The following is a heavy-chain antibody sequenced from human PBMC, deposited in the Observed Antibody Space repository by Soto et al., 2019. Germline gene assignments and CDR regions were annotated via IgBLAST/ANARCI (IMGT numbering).Heavy chain of an antibody. CDR3: TRDGLSWFGELLSSHDY. D-gene: IGHD3-10*01. CDR2: IRSKAYGGTT. J-gene: IGHJ4*02. CDR1: GFTFGDYA. Sequence: GGSLRLSCTASGFTFGDYAMSWFRQAPGKGLEWVGFIRSKAYGGTTEYAASVKGRFTISRDDSKSIAYLQMNSLKTEDTAVYYCTRDGLSWFGELLSSHDYWGQGTLVTVSS. V-gene: IGHV3-49*03.